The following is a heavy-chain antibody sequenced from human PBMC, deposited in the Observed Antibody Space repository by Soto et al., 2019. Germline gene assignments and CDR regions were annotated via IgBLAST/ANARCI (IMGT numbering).Heavy chain of an antibody. V-gene: IGHV3-15*07. CDR1: GLTLSDAW. Sequence: EVQMVESGGGLVNQGGSLRLSCAASGLTLSDAWMNWVRQAPGKGLEWVGRIKSKSDGATTDYATIVKGRFTISRDDSSNTLYLQMNSVKTEDTAVYYCTTDITLILVIKRSPYWGQGTLVNDSS. J-gene: IGHJ4*02. CDR2: IKSKSDGATT. D-gene: IGHD3-22*01. CDR3: TTDITLILVIKRSPY.